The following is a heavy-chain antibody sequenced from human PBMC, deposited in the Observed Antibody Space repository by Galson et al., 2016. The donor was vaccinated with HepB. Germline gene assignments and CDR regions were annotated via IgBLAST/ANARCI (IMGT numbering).Heavy chain of an antibody. J-gene: IGHJ4*02. CDR2: IWYDGSNK. V-gene: IGHV3-33*01. Sequence: SLRLSCAAPGFTFSSYGMHWVRQAPGRGLEWVAVIWYDGSNKYYADSVKGRFTISRDNSKNTLYLQMNSLRAEDTAVYYCARAGSSWYFDYWGQGTLVTVSS. CDR3: ARAGSSWYFDY. CDR1: GFTFSSYG. D-gene: IGHD6-13*01.